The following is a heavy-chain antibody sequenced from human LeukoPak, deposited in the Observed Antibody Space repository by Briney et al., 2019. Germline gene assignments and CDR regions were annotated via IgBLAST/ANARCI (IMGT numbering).Heavy chain of an antibody. CDR3: ARAKVPGTYYAMDV. V-gene: IGHV3-11*01. CDR1: GFTFSDYY. CDR2: ISSSGSSR. D-gene: IGHD6-19*01. J-gene: IGHJ6*02. Sequence: PGGSLRLSCAASGFTFSDYYMSWIRLAPGKGLELVSYISSSGSSRYDADSVKGRFIISRDNAKKSLYLQMNSLGAEDTAVYYCARAKVPGTYYAMDVWGQGTTVTVSS.